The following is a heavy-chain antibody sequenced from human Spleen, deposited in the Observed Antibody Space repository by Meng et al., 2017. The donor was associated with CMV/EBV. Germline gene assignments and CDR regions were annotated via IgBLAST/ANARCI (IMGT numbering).Heavy chain of an antibody. J-gene: IGHJ6*02. V-gene: IGHV1-46*01. CDR2: INPSGGST. CDR1: GYTFTSYG. CDR3: ARDRSDFWSGYSLGYYYYGMDV. Sequence: ASVKVSCKTSGYTFTSYGISWVRQAPGQGLEWMGIINPSGGSTSYAQKFQGRVTMTRDTSTSTVYMELSSLRSEDTAVYYCARDRSDFWSGYSLGYYYYGMDVWGQGTTVTVSS. D-gene: IGHD3-3*01.